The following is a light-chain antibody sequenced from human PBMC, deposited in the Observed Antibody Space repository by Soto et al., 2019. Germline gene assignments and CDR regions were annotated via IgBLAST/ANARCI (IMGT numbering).Light chain of an antibody. V-gene: IGLV2-14*01. CDR1: GRDIGAYNY. Sequence: VLAQPASVSGSPGQSITISCTGSGRDIGAYNYVSWYQQHPGKAPKLIIYGVKNRPSGVSNRFSASKSAFTASLTISGLQAEDEADYYCSSYTTSYFYVFGPGTKVTVL. CDR3: SSYTTSYFYV. J-gene: IGLJ1*01. CDR2: GVK.